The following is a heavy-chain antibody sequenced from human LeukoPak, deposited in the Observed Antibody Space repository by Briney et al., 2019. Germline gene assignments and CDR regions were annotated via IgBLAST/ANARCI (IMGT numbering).Heavy chain of an antibody. CDR3: ARRPGAYYAFDI. J-gene: IGHJ3*02. V-gene: IGHV4-34*01. CDR1: GGSFSDYY. CDR2: INHSGNT. D-gene: IGHD7-27*01. Sequence: TSETLSLTCAVYGGSFSDYYWNWIRQPPGKGLEWIGEINHSGNTNYRPSRKSRVTLSLDASKSQFFLKLTSVSAADAAVYYCARRPGAYYAFDIWGQGTVVTVSS.